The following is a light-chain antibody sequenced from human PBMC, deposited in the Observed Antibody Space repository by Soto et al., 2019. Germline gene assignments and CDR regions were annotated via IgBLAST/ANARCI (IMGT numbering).Light chain of an antibody. CDR1: QSVSSSY. Sequence: EIVLTQSPGTLSLSPGERATLSCRASQSVSSSYLAWYQQKPGQAPRLLIYGASSRATGIPDRFSGSGSGTDFTLTISRLEPEDCAVYYCQQYGSSGYTFGQGTKREIK. CDR3: QQYGSSGYT. J-gene: IGKJ2*01. V-gene: IGKV3-20*01. CDR2: GAS.